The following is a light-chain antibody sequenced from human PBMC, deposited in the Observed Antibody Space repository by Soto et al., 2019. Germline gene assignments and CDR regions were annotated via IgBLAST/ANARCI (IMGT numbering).Light chain of an antibody. CDR1: QSVSSSY. V-gene: IGKV3-20*01. J-gene: IGKJ1*01. CDR2: AAS. Sequence: EIVMTRSPATLSVSPGERATLSCRASQSVSSSYLAWYQQKPGQAPRLLIYAASSRATGIPDRFSGGGSGTDFTLTISRLEPEDFAVYYCQQYGSSGTFGQGTKVDIK. CDR3: QQYGSSGT.